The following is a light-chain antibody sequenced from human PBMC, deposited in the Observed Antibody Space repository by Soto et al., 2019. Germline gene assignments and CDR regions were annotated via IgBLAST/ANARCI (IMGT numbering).Light chain of an antibody. J-gene: IGKJ5*01. V-gene: IGKV3-20*01. CDR3: QHYGGSPLVT. CDR2: GTS. Sequence: EIVLTQSPGTLSLSPGERATLSCRASQSVSSSYLAWYQQKPGQAPRLLIYGTSSRDTGIPDRFSASGSGTDFTLTISRLETEDFAVDLCQHYGGSPLVTFGQGTRLEIK. CDR1: QSVSSSY.